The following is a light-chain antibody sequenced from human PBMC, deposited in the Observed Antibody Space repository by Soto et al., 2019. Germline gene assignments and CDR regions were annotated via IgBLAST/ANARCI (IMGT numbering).Light chain of an antibody. Sequence: EIVLTQSPGTLSLSPGERATLSCRASQSVNSNYLAWYQRKPGQAPRLLIYGASNKATDIPYRFSASGSGTDFNLTNTRLQAENFKVYYWQQYNSTPPTFGKGTKVEVK. CDR2: GAS. V-gene: IGKV3-20*01. CDR3: QQYNSTPPT. J-gene: IGKJ1*01. CDR1: QSVNSNY.